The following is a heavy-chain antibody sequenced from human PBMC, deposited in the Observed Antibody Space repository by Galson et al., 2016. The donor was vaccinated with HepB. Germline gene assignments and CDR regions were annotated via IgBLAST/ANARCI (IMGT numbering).Heavy chain of an antibody. J-gene: IGHJ6*02. CDR1: GFTFSRYP. V-gene: IGHV3-30*04. D-gene: IGHD2/OR15-2a*01. CDR2: ISYDGRHQ. Sequence: SLRLSCAASGFTFSRYPMHWVRQAPGEGLKWVAVISYDGRHQYYADSVKGRFTISRDDSKNTLYLQMNSLRAEETAVYYCVRGEEVLYFSLDHGMDVWGQGTTVTVSS. CDR3: VRGEEVLYFSLDHGMDV.